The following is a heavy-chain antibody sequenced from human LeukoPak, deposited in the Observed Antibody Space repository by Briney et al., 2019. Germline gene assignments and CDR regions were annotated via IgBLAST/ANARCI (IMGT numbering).Heavy chain of an antibody. CDR1: GYTFTGYY. CDR2: ISAYNGNT. Sequence: GASVKVSCKASGYTFTGYYMHWVRQAPGQGLEWMGWISAYNGNTNYAQKLQGRVTMTTDTSTSTAYMELRSLRSDDTAVYYCARDSNYDILTDHWGQGTLVTVSS. D-gene: IGHD3-9*01. V-gene: IGHV1-18*04. J-gene: IGHJ4*02. CDR3: ARDSNYDILTDH.